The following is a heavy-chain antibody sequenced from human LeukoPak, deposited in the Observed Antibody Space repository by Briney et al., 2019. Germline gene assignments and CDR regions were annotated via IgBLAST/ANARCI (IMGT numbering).Heavy chain of an antibody. CDR2: ISSSGSTI. Sequence: SGVSLRLSCAASGFTFSSYEMNWVRQAPGKGLEWVSYISSSGSTIYYAYSVKGRFTISRDNAKNSLYLQMNSLRAEDTAVYYCARDFGSLRDYYYYGMDVWGQGTTVTVSS. D-gene: IGHD5/OR15-5a*01. CDR1: GFTFSSYE. V-gene: IGHV3-48*03. J-gene: IGHJ6*02. CDR3: ARDFGSLRDYYYYGMDV.